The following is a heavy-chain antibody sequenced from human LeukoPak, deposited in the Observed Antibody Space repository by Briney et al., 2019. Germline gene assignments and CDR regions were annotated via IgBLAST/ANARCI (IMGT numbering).Heavy chain of an antibody. CDR1: GFTFRSYS. Sequence: TGGSLRLSCVASGFTFRSYSMNWVRQAPGKGLEWLSYISGSTRTTYDADSVKGRFSISRDNAKNLLYLQMNSLGVEDTAVYYCARSITMAVENAFDIWGQGTMVTVSS. CDR3: ARSITMAVENAFDI. V-gene: IGHV3-48*04. CDR2: ISGSTRTT. D-gene: IGHD3-10*01. J-gene: IGHJ3*02.